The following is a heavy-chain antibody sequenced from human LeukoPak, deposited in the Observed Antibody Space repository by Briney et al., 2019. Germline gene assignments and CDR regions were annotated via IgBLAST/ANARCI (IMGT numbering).Heavy chain of an antibody. D-gene: IGHD3-22*01. CDR2: IYYDGST. J-gene: IGHJ4*02. CDR1: GDSISSYC. V-gene: IGHV4-59*01. CDR3: ARVAMAENYYDSSGYFDY. Sequence: PSETLSLTCTVSGDSISSYCWSWIRQPPGKGLEWIGYIYYDGSTNYNPSLKSRVTISVDTSKNQFSLKLSSMTATDTAVYYWARVAMAENYYDSSGYFDYWGQGTLVTVSS.